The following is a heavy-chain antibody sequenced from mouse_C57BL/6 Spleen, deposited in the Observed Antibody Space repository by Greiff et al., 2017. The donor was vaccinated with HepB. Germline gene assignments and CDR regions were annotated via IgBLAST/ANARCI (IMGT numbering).Heavy chain of an antibody. D-gene: IGHD1-1*01. Sequence: EVKVEESGGGLVKPGGSLKLSCAASGFTFSSYTMSWVRQTPEKRLEWVATISGGGGNTYYPDSVKGRFTISRDNAKNTLYLQMSSLRSEDTALYYCARPYYYGSSPLFAYWGQGTLVTVSA. CDR1: GFTFSSYT. CDR2: ISGGGGNT. CDR3: ARPYYYGSSPLFAY. J-gene: IGHJ3*01. V-gene: IGHV5-9*01.